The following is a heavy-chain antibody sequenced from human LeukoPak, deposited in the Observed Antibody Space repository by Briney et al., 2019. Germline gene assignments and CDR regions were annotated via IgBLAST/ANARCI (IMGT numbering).Heavy chain of an antibody. Sequence: SETLSLTCTVSGGSISSYYWSWIRQPPGKGLEWIGYIYYSGSTNYNPSLKSRVTISVDTSKNQFSLKLSSVTAADTAVYYCARDHRKQRNWFDPWGQGTLVTVSS. V-gene: IGHV4-59*12. CDR3: ARDHRKQRNWFDP. CDR2: IYYSGST. D-gene: IGHD6-25*01. J-gene: IGHJ5*02. CDR1: GGSISSYY.